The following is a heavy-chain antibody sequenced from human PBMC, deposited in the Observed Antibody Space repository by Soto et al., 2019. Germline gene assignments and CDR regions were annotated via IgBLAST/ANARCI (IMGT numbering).Heavy chain of an antibody. CDR2: FDPEDGEP. CDR3: ATDLDSSSYYYTGPS. Sequence: ASVKVACKVSRYTPTESSMHWVRQPPGKGLEWMGGFDPEDGEPIYAQKFQGRVTMTEDTSADTADIELNSLRSEGTAVYYCATDLDSSSYYYTGPSWGQGTLVTVSS. V-gene: IGHV1-24*01. J-gene: IGHJ4*02. CDR1: RYTPTESS. D-gene: IGHD3-22*01.